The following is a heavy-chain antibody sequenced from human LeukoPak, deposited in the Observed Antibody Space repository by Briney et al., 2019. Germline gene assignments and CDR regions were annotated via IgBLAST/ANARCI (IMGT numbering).Heavy chain of an antibody. Sequence: GGSLRLSCAASGFTFSAYAMHWVGHAPGKRLEYVSRINSNGGSTYYANSVRGRFTVSRDNSKNTLYLQIDSLRAEDMAVYFCAKSQWLAQEGFDYWGQGTLVTVSS. V-gene: IGHV3-64*01. CDR2: INSNGGST. CDR3: AKSQWLAQEGFDY. CDR1: GFTFSAYA. J-gene: IGHJ4*02. D-gene: IGHD6-19*01.